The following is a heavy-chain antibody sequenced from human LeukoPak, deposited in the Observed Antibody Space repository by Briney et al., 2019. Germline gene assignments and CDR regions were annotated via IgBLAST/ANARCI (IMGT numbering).Heavy chain of an antibody. CDR2: IYYSGST. CDR1: GGSISSGGYY. V-gene: IGHV4-31*03. Sequence: SETLSLTCTVSGGSISSGGYYWSWIRQHPGKGPEWIGYIYYSGSTYYNPSLKSRVTISVDTSKNQFSLKLSSVTAADTAVYYCARAPYGSGDYYFDYWGQGTLVTVSS. D-gene: IGHD3-10*01. J-gene: IGHJ4*02. CDR3: ARAPYGSGDYYFDY.